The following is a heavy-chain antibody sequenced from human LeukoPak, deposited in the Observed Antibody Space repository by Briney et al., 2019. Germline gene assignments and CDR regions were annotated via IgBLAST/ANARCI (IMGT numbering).Heavy chain of an antibody. D-gene: IGHD3-10*02. CDR1: GFTVSSNY. Sequence: AGGSLRLSCAAPGFTVSSNYMSWVRQAPGKGLEWVSVIYGGGSTYYADSVKGRFTISRDNSKNTLYLQMNSLRAEDTAVYYCAREVCLDYWGQGTLVTVSS. V-gene: IGHV3-53*01. CDR3: AREVCLDY. CDR2: IYGGGST. J-gene: IGHJ4*02.